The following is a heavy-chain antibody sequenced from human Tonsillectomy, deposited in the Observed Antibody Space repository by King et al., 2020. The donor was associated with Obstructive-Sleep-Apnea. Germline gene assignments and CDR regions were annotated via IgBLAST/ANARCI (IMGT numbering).Heavy chain of an antibody. Sequence: VQLVESGGGLVKPGGSLRLSCAASGFTFSDYYMSWIRKAPGKGLEWVSYISSSGSHIYYADSVKGRFPISRENAKNSLYLQMNSLRDEDTAVYYCARTIAASGIKDYWGQGTLVTVSS. D-gene: IGHD6-13*01. CDR3: ARTIAASGIKDY. CDR1: GFTFSDYY. CDR2: ISSSGSHI. J-gene: IGHJ4*02. V-gene: IGHV3-11*01.